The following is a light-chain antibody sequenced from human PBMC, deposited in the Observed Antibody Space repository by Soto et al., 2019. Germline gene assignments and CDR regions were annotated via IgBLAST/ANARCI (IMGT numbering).Light chain of an antibody. CDR3: QHYYRYPWT. Sequence: AIRMTQSPSSLSASTGDRVTITCRASQDISNYLVWYQQKPGTAPKVLIHAASTLQGGVSSRFSGSGSGTDFTPTINGLQSEDFATYYCQHYYRYPWTFGQGTKV. CDR2: AAS. V-gene: IGKV1-8*01. CDR1: QDISNY. J-gene: IGKJ1*01.